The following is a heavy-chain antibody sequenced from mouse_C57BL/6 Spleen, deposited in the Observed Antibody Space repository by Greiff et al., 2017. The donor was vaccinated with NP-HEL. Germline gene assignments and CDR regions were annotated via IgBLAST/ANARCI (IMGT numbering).Heavy chain of an antibody. CDR1: GFTFSDYG. J-gene: IGHJ2*01. Sequence: DVKLVESGGGLVKPGGSLKLSCAASGFTFSDYGMHWVRQAPEKGLEWVAYISSGSSTIYYADTVKGRFTISRDNAKNTLFLQMTSLRSEDTAMYYCARPGGTWYFDYWGQGTTLTVSS. D-gene: IGHD4-1*01. CDR2: ISSGSSTI. CDR3: ARPGGTWYFDY. V-gene: IGHV5-17*01.